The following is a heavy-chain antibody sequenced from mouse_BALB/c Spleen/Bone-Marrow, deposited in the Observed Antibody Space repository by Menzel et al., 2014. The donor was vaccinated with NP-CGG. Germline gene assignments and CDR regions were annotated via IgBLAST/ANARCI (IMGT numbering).Heavy chain of an antibody. CDR1: GITFSSFG. Sequence: EVMLVESGGGLVQPRGSRKLSCAASGITFSSFGMHWVREAPEKGLEWVAYISSGSSTIYYADTLKGRFPISRDNPKNALFLQMTSLRSEDTAMYYCARSILRGYFFDYWGQGTTLTVSS. D-gene: IGHD1-1*01. CDR2: ISSGSSTI. V-gene: IGHV5-17*02. CDR3: ARSILRGYFFDY. J-gene: IGHJ2*01.